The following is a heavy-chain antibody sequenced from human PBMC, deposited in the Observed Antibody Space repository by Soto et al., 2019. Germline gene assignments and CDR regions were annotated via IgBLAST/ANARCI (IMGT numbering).Heavy chain of an antibody. CDR2: INHSGST. V-gene: IGHV4-34*01. D-gene: IGHD6-19*01. Sequence: KTSETLSLTCAVYGGSFSVYYWSWIRQPPGKGLEWIGEINHSGSTNYNPSLKSRVTISVDTSKNQFSLKLSSVTAADTAVYYCARSRTQWLVSPRGDYYYGMDVWG. CDR1: GGSFSVYY. J-gene: IGHJ6*02. CDR3: ARSRTQWLVSPRGDYYYGMDV.